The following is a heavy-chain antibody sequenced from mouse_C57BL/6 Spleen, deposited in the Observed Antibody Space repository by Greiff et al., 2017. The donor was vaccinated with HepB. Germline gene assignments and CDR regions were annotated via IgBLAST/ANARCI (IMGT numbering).Heavy chain of an antibody. CDR3: ARSLYYGSGLAY. J-gene: IGHJ3*01. Sequence: VQLQQPGTELVKPGASVKLSCKASGYTFTSYWMHWVKQRPGQGLEWIGNINPSNGGNNYNEKFKSKATLTVDKSSSTAYMQLSSLTSEDSAVYYCARSLYYGSGLAYWGQGTLVTVSA. CDR2: INPSNGGN. D-gene: IGHD1-1*01. CDR1: GYTFTSYW. V-gene: IGHV1-53*01.